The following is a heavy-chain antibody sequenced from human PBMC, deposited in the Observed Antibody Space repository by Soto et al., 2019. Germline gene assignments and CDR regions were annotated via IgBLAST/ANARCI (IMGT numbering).Heavy chain of an antibody. D-gene: IGHD2-8*01. J-gene: IGHJ6*01. CDR3: ARDLGYCTNGVCSSYYYYGMDV. V-gene: IGHV1-69*06. CDR2: IIPIFGTA. Sequence: SGKGTCDASGGTFSIYAISWVRQAPGQGLEWMGGIIPIFGTANYAQKFQGRVTITADKSTSTAYMELSSLRSEDTAVYYCARDLGYCTNGVCSSYYYYGMDVWGQRPTVTVSS. CDR1: GGTFSIYA.